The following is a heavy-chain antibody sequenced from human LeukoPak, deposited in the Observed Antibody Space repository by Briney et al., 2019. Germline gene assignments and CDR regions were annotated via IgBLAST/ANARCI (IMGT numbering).Heavy chain of an antibody. CDR3: AKDFRIGYSAHFDY. D-gene: IGHD2-21*01. J-gene: IGHJ4*02. CDR1: GFTFRSHA. V-gene: IGHV3-23*01. Sequence: GGSLRLSCVGSGFTFRSHAMSWVRQAPEKGLEFVSGIYENGGTTYYADSVKGRFSISRDNSKNTLYLQMDSLRGGDTAVYYCAKDFRIGYSAHFDYWGQGALVTVSS. CDR2: IYENGGTT.